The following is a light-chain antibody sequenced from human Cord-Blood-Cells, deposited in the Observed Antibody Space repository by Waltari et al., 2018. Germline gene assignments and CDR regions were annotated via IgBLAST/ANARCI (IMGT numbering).Light chain of an antibody. CDR1: QSVSSY. CDR3: QQRSNWPPLT. CDR2: DAS. V-gene: IGKV3-11*01. Sequence: EIVLTQSPATLSLSPGVRPTLSCRASQSVSSYLAWYQQKPGQAPRLLIYDASNRATGIPARFSGSGSGTDFTLTISSLEPEDFAVYYCQQRSNWPPLTFGGGTKVEIK. J-gene: IGKJ4*01.